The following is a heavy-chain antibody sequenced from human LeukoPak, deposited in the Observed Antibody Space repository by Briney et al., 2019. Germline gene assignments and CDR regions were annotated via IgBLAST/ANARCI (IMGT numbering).Heavy chain of an antibody. J-gene: IGHJ4*02. CDR1: GFTFSSYG. CDR3: ARDWSAAVYAPFDY. CDR2: ISDDGSKK. D-gene: IGHD5/OR15-5a*01. V-gene: IGHV3-30*19. Sequence: GGSLRLSCAASGFTFSSYGMHWVRQAPGKGLEWVAVISDDGSKKYHADSVKGRFTISRDNSENTLYPQKKSLRHEDTAVYYCARDWSAAVYAPFDYWGQGTLVTVSS.